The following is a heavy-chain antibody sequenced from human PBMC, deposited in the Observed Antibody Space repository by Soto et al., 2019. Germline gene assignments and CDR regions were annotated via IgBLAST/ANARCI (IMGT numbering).Heavy chain of an antibody. CDR2: IHLSGST. Sequence: QVQLQESGPGLVKPSQTLSLTCTVSGGSISSGGYYWSWIRQDPGKGLEWIGYIHLSGSTYYNPSPNSSVTLSVDPIKNQFSLKLLSVTAADTAVYYCARDGSYGDHGEVYYGMDVWGQVTTVTVSS. J-gene: IGHJ6*02. CDR3: ARDGSYGDHGEVYYGMDV. CDR1: GGSISSGGYY. V-gene: IGHV4-31*03. D-gene: IGHD4-17*01.